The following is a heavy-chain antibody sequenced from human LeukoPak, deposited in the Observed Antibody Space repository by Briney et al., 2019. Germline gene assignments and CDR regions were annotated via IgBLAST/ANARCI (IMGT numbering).Heavy chain of an antibody. CDR1: GGSFSGYY. D-gene: IGHD1-1*01. V-gene: IGHV4-34*01. CDR3: ARGTRERYYYYYYGMDV. CDR2: INHSGST. Sequence: PSETLSLTCAVYGGSFSGYYWSWIRQPPGKGLEWIGEINHSGSTNYNPSLKSRVTISVDTSKNQFSLKLSSVTAADTAVYYCARGTRERYYYYYYGMDVWGQGTTATVSS. J-gene: IGHJ6*02.